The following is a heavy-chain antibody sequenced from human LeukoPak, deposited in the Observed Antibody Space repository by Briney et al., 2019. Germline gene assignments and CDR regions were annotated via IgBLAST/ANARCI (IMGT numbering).Heavy chain of an antibody. V-gene: IGHV3-11*06. Sequence: GGSLRLSCAASGFIFSNYYMSWIRQAPGKGLEWVSYISGSSRYTNYADSVKGRFTISRDNSKNTLYLQMNSLRAEDTAVYYCARDYGGDGYNSDYWGQGTLVTVSS. CDR1: GFIFSNYY. J-gene: IGHJ4*02. CDR2: ISGSSRYT. D-gene: IGHD5-24*01. CDR3: ARDYGGDGYNSDY.